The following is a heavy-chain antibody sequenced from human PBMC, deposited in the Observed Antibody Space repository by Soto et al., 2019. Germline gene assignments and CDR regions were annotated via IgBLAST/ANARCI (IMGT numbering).Heavy chain of an antibody. J-gene: IGHJ6*02. V-gene: IGHV4-34*01. CDR2: INHSGST. D-gene: IGHD5-18*01. CDR1: GDSFSSHY. Sequence: SETLSLTCAVYGDSFSSHYWTWIRHPPGKGLEWIGKINHSGSTNYNPSLKSRVTISVDTSKNQFSLKLNSVTAADTAVYYCARASYGTRNCWENTMEVWGQGTMVTVSS. CDR3: ARASYGTRNCWENTMEV.